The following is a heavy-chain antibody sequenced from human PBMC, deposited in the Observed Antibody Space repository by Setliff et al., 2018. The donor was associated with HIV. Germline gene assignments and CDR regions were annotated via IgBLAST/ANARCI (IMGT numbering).Heavy chain of an antibody. D-gene: IGHD3-10*01. CDR3: ARSSYYGSGSYTDY. J-gene: IGHJ4*02. V-gene: IGHV4-61*02. CDR1: GGSFSSVSYY. CDR2: IYFSGST. Sequence: SETLSLTCTVSGGSFSSVSYYWNWIRQPAGKGLEWIGRIYFSGSTNYNPPLKSRVTISVDTSKKQFSLKLRSVTAADTAVYYCARSSYYGSGSYTDYWGQGPWSPSPQ.